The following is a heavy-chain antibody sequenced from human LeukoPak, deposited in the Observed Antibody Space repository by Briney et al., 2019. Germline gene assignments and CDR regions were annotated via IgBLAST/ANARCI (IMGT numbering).Heavy chain of an antibody. CDR3: AKWGTMVRGVSNWFDH. D-gene: IGHD3-10*01. V-gene: IGHV3-30*02. Sequence: GGSLRLSCAASGFTFSSYGMHWVRQAPGKGLEWMAFVRFDGSDKYYADSVKGRFTISRDNSKNTLYLQMNSLRAEDTAVYYCAKWGTMVRGVSNWFDHWGQGTLVTVSS. J-gene: IGHJ5*02. CDR1: GFTFSSYG. CDR2: VRFDGSDK.